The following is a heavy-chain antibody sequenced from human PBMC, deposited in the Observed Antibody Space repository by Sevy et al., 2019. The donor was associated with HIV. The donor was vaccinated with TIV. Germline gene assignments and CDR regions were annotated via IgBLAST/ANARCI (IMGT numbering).Heavy chain of an antibody. Sequence: GGSLRLSCAASGFTFSKYSMSWVRQTPGKGLEWVSTLSFGCGEINYADSVKGRFTISRDNSKSSVYLQMNNLRPEDTVVYYCAREGCTKPHDYWGQGTLVTVSS. CDR3: AREGCTKPHDY. CDR2: LSFGCGEI. J-gene: IGHJ4*02. V-gene: IGHV3-23*01. D-gene: IGHD2-8*01. CDR1: GFTFSKYS.